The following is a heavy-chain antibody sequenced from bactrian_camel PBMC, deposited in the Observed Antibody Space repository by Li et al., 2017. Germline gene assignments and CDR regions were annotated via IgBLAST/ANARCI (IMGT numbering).Heavy chain of an antibody. J-gene: IGHJ4*01. CDR2: IQGGDGTT. CDR1: GITFGLYD. CDR3: AARGCMENSFNY. D-gene: IGHD5*01. V-gene: IGHV3S40*01. Sequence: SGITFGLYDMTWVRQAPGKGLEWVSVIQGGDGTTYYRDSVKGRFTISRDNAKNRLYLQMNSLKPEDTAVYFCAARGCMENSFNYWGQGTQVTVS.